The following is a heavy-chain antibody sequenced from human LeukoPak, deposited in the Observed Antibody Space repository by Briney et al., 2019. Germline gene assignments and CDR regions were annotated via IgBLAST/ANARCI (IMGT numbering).Heavy chain of an antibody. Sequence: PSETLSHTRTLPGGSLSSSSYYWGWTRQPPRKGLELIVLNYYRGSTYYNPSLKSRVTISVDTSKNQFSLKLSSVTAADTAVYYCARLASRRIVGATIYGDYYYMDVWGKGTTVTISS. V-gene: IGHV4-39*01. CDR3: ARLASRRIVGATIYGDYYYMDV. D-gene: IGHD1-26*01. J-gene: IGHJ6*03. CDR1: GGSLSSSSYY. CDR2: NYYRGST.